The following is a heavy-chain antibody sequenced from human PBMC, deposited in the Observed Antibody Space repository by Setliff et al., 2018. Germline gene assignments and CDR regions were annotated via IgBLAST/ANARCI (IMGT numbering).Heavy chain of an antibody. Sequence: GGSLRLSCAGSGFTFSSYWMHWVRQAPGKGLVWVSRLNEDGSTTTYADSVRGRFTISRDNAKNTLYLQMNSLRAEDTAVYYCARDLSGRSDYWGQGTLVTVSS. CDR3: ARDLSGRSDY. CDR2: LNEDGSTT. V-gene: IGHV3-74*03. CDR1: GFTFSSYW. J-gene: IGHJ4*02. D-gene: IGHD3-3*01.